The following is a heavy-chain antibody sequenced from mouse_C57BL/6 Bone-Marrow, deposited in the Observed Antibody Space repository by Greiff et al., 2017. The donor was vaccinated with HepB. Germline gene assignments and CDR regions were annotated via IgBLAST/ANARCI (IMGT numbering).Heavy chain of an antibody. J-gene: IGHJ4*01. Sequence: VQLQQSGTVLARPGASVKMSCKTSGYTFTSYWMHWVKQRPGQGLEWIGAIYPGNSDTSFNQKFKGKAKLTAVTSASTAYMELSSLTNEDSAVYYCTRSYYDYDDPKDYWGQGTSVTVSS. D-gene: IGHD2-4*01. CDR1: GYTFTSYW. CDR2: IYPGNSDT. CDR3: TRSYYDYDDPKDY. V-gene: IGHV1-5*01.